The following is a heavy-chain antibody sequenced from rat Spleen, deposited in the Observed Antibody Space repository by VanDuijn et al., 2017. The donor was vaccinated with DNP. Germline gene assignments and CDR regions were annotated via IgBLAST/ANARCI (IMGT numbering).Heavy chain of an antibody. J-gene: IGHJ4*01. Sequence: QVQLRESGPGLVQPSQTLSLTCTASGFSLSIFHVHWVRQPPGKGLEWMGVMWNSGGTRYNSALKSRVSISKDTSKSQVLLKMNSLQTEDTATYYCARQPPNAGYHPYAMDPWGQGTSVTVSS. V-gene: IGHV2-32*01. D-gene: IGHD4-3*01. CDR3: ARQPPNAGYHPYAMDP. CDR1: GFSLSIFH. CDR2: MWNSGGT.